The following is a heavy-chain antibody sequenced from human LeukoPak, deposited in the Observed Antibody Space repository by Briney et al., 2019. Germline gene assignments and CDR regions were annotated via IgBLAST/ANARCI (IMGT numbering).Heavy chain of an antibody. CDR2: INPNSGGT. CDR3: ATDKSISPRHCYMDV. Sequence: ASVKVSCKASGYTFTGYYMHWVRQAPGQGLEWMGWINPNSGGTNYAQKFQGRVTMTRDTSISTAYMELSRLRSDDTAVYYCATDKSISPRHCYMDVWGKGTTVTVSS. D-gene: IGHD3-3*01. J-gene: IGHJ6*03. CDR1: GYTFTGYY. V-gene: IGHV1-2*02.